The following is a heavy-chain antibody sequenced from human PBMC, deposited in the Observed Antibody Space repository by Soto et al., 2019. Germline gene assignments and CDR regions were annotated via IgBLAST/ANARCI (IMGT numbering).Heavy chain of an antibody. Sequence: QLQLQESGSGLVKPSQTLSLTCAVSGGSISSGGYSWSWIRQPPGKGLEGIGYIYHSGGTYYNPSPKSRVTIAVDRSQNQFSLKLSSVTAADTAVYYCAALGGLPRFFGGQGTLVSFSA. CDR1: GGSISSGGYS. J-gene: IGHJ4*02. D-gene: IGHD5-12*01. V-gene: IGHV4-30-2*01. CDR2: IYHSGGT. CDR3: AALGGLPRFF.